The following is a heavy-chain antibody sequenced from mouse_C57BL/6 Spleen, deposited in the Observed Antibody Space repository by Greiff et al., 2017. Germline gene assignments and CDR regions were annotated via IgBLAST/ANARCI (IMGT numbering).Heavy chain of an antibody. Sequence: VQLQQPGAELVRPGSSVKISCKASGYAFSSYWMNWVKQRPGKGLEWIGQIYPGDGDTNYNGKFKGKATLTADKSSSTAYMQLSSLTSEDSAVYFCALDGPAWFAYWGQGTLVTVSA. V-gene: IGHV1-80*01. CDR3: ALDGPAWFAY. J-gene: IGHJ3*01. CDR1: GYAFSSYW. CDR2: IYPGDGDT. D-gene: IGHD2-3*01.